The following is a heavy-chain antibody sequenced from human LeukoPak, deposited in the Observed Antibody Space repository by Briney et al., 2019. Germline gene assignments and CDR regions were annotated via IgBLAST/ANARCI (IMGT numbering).Heavy chain of an antibody. D-gene: IGHD5-18*01. CDR1: GYSISSGYY. CDR2: IYYSGST. CDR3: ARTTEGGYTYGYFYYYYMDV. V-gene: IGHV4-61*01. Sequence: SETLSLTCTVSGYSISSGYYWSWIRQPPGKGLEWIGCIYYSGSTNYNPSLKSRVTISVDTSKNQFSLKLTSVTAADTAVYYCARTTEGGYTYGYFYYYYMDVWGKGTTVTISS. J-gene: IGHJ6*03.